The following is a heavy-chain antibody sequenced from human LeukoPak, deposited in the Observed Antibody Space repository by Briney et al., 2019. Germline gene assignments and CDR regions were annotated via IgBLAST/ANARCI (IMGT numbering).Heavy chain of an antibody. D-gene: IGHD4-17*01. V-gene: IGHV4-59*11. CDR2: IYYSGST. CDR3: VRVGGAYGDNDAFDI. J-gene: IGHJ3*02. CDR1: GGSITSHY. Sequence: SETLSLTCTVPGGSITSHYWSWIRQPPGKGLEWTGYIYYSGSTNYNPSLKSRVTISVDTSKNQFSLKLSSVTAADTAVYYCVRVGGAYGDNDAFDIWGQGTMVTVSS.